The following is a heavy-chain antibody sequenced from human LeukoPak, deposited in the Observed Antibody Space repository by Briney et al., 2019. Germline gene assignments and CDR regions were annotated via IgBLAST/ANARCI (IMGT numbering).Heavy chain of an antibody. CDR2: ISGSSTIT. CDR1: GFTFSTYA. CDR3: ARGPTRSDSSGYYYFWNAFDI. V-gene: IGHV3-23*01. D-gene: IGHD3-22*01. J-gene: IGHJ3*02. Sequence: PGGSLRLSCAASGFTFSTYAMSWVRQAPGKGLEWVSAISGSSTITYYADSVKGRFTISRDNSKNTLYLQMNSLRAEDTAVYYCARGPTRSDSSGYYYFWNAFDIWGQGTMVTVSS.